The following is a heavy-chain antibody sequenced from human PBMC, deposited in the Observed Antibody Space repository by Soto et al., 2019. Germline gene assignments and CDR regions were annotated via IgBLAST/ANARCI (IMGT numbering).Heavy chain of an antibody. J-gene: IGHJ6*02. CDR3: AVGTVVTPEVGMDV. Sequence: QVQLVQSGAEVKKPGSSVKVSCKASGGTFSSYAISWVRQAPGQGLEWMGGIIPIFGTANYAQKFQGRVTMTADESTSTGDMELSSLRSEDTAVYYCAVGTVVTPEVGMDVWGQGPTVTVSS. CDR1: GGTFSSYA. V-gene: IGHV1-69*12. D-gene: IGHD2-21*02. CDR2: IIPIFGTA.